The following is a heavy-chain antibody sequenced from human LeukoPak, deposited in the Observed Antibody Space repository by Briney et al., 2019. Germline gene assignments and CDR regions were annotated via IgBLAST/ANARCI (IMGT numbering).Heavy chain of an antibody. CDR3: AREILGGFNPGAY. CDR2: LHRSGSP. Sequence: SETLSLTCTVSLDSTTSNFWSCVRQPPGKGLEKIGELHRSGSPNYNPSLQSRVTISIDRSRNQIVLELSSVTAADTAVYYCAREILGGFNPGAYWGQGTLVTVSS. CDR1: LDSTTSNF. V-gene: IGHV4-4*02. D-gene: IGHD1-14*01. J-gene: IGHJ4*02.